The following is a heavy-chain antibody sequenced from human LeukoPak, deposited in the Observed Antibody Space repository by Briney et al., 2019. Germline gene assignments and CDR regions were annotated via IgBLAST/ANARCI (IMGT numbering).Heavy chain of an antibody. Sequence: GASVNVSCKASGGTFSSYAITWVRQAPGQGLEWMGGIIPIFGTVNSAQKFQGRVTITADKSTSTAYMELSSLRSEDTAVYYCARDLTHRRNYDNSGYQIVPALWGQGTLVTVSS. CDR3: ARDLTHRRNYDNSGYQIVPAL. CDR2: IIPIFGTV. V-gene: IGHV1-69*06. D-gene: IGHD3-22*01. J-gene: IGHJ4*02. CDR1: GGTFSSYA.